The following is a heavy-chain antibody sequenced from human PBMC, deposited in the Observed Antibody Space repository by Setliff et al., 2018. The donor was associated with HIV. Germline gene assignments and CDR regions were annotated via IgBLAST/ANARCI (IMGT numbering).Heavy chain of an antibody. CDR2: MYISGST. Sequence: PSETLSLTCTVSGGSISSYYWSWIRQPPGKGLEWIGHMYISGSTTYNPSLKSRVTLSVDTSRNQFSLNLSSVTAADAAVYYCARPRVFDSFDVWGQGTLVTVSS. CDR3: ARPRVFDSFDV. V-gene: IGHV4-4*08. J-gene: IGHJ3*01. CDR1: GGSISSYY.